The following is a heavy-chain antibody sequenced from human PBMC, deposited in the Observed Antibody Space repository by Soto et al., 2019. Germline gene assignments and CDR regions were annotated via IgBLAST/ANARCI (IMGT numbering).Heavy chain of an antibody. J-gene: IGHJ5*02. CDR1: GGTFSRYT. CDR2: IIPIAAIA. D-gene: IGHD3-10*01. Sequence: QVQLVQSGAEVKKPGSSVKVSCKASGGTFSRYTINWVRQAPGQGLEWMGRIIPIAAIANYTQKFQGRVTITAEKSPPTAYMELTGLRSADTAVYYCASGSTIVRGAPSWFDPRGQGPLVTVSS. V-gene: IGHV1-69*02. CDR3: ASGSTIVRGAPSWFDP.